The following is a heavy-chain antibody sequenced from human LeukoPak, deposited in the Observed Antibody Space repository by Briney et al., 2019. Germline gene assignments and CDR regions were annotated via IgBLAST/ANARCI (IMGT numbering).Heavy chain of an antibody. CDR2: IKQDGSEK. D-gene: IGHD4-17*01. Sequence: GGSLRLSCAASGFTFTRCWMSWARQAPGKRLEWVANIKQDGSEKYSVDSVKGRFTVSRDNAKNSLYLQMNSLRAEDTAVYYCARINNDYGDYDYYYGMDVWGQGTTVTVSS. CDR1: GFTFTRCW. J-gene: IGHJ6*02. CDR3: ARINNDYGDYDYYYGMDV. V-gene: IGHV3-7*01.